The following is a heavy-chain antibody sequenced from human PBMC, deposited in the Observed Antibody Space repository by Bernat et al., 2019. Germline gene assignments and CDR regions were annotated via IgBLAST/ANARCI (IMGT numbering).Heavy chain of an antibody. D-gene: IGHD6-13*01. V-gene: IGHV3-33*01. Sequence: QVQLVESGGGVVQPGRSLRLSCAASGFSFSSFGMYWVRQAPGKGLEWVAVIWYDATNKYYADPVKGRFTISRDNSKNMLYLQMNSLRAEDTGVYYCAREHGGAAAGLDYYYGMDVWGQGTMVTVSS. CDR3: AREHGGAAAGLDYYYGMDV. CDR2: IWYDATNK. CDR1: GFSFSSFG. J-gene: IGHJ6*02.